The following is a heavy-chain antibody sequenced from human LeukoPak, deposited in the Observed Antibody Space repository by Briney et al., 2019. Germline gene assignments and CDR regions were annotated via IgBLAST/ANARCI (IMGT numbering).Heavy chain of an antibody. Sequence: PGGSLRLSCAASGFTFSSYSMNWVRQAPGKGLEWVSSISSSSSYIYYADSVKGRFTISRDNAKNSLYLQMNSLRAEDTAVYYCARSDCSGASCYSDYWGQGTLVTVSS. J-gene: IGHJ4*02. V-gene: IGHV3-21*01. D-gene: IGHD2-15*01. CDR1: GFTFSSYS. CDR2: ISSSSSYI. CDR3: ARSDCSGASCYSDY.